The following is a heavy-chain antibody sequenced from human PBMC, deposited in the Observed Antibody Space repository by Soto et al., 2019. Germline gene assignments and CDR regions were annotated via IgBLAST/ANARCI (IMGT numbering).Heavy chain of an antibody. Sequence: LSLTCAVYGGSFSGYYWSWIRQPPGKGLEWIGEINHSGSTNYNPSLKSRVTISVDTSKNQFSLKLSSVTAADTAVYYCARGRTRRGYSSSFKGFDPWGQGTLVNGSS. CDR2: INHSGST. D-gene: IGHD6-13*01. CDR1: GGSFSGYY. J-gene: IGHJ5*02. V-gene: IGHV4-34*01. CDR3: ARGRTRRGYSSSFKGFDP.